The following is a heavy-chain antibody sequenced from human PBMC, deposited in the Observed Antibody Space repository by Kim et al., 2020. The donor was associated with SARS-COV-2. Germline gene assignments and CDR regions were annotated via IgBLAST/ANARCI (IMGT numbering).Heavy chain of an antibody. CDR3: ARDSRIAAAGTGSSYYYYGRDA. J-gene: IGHJ6*02. D-gene: IGHD6-13*01. CDR2: ISSSGSTI. CDR1: GFTFSDYY. V-gene: IGHV3-11*04. Sequence: GGSLRLSCAASGFTFSDYYMSWIRQAPGKGLEWVSYISSSGSTIYYADSVKGRFTISRDNAKNSLYLQMNSLRAEDTAVYYCARDSRIAAAGTGSSYYYYGRDAWGQGTTVTVS.